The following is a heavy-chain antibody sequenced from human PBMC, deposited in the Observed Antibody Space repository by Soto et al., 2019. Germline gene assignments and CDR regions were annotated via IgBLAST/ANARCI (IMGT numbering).Heavy chain of an antibody. V-gene: IGHV4-34*01. CDR2: INHSGST. Sequence: SETLSLTCAVYGGSFSGYYWSWIRQPPGKGLEWIGEINHSGSTNYNPSLKSRVTISVDTSKNQFSLKLSSVTAADTAVYYCAREETAVAQNWFDPWGQGTLVTVSS. J-gene: IGHJ5*02. CDR3: AREETAVAQNWFDP. CDR1: GGSFSGYY. D-gene: IGHD6-19*01.